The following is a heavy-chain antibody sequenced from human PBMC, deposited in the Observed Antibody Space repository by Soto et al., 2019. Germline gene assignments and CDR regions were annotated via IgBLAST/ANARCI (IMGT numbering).Heavy chain of an antibody. Sequence: QVQLQASGPGVVKPSDTLSVTCTVSGGSVSSRSHFWSWIRQPPGGGLQWIGYIYYTGNTNYSPSLKIRATLSVDTSRNQFSLRLTSVPAADTAIYYCARYDAESGSNKLDPWGQGTLVTVSS. D-gene: IGHD5-12*01. CDR2: IYYTGNT. V-gene: IGHV4-61*01. CDR3: ARYDAESGSNKLDP. CDR1: GGSVSSRSHF. J-gene: IGHJ5*02.